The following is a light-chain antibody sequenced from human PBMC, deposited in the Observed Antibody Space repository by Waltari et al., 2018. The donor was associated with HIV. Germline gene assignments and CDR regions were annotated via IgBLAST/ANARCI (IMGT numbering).Light chain of an antibody. CDR2: DVT. J-gene: IGLJ2*01. Sequence: QSALTQPPSASGSPGQSVALSCTGSSNDIGTYNFVSWYQHHPGKAPKLLIYDVTRRPPGIPDRFSVTKSGYTASLTVSDLQVEDEADYYCVSYTEKDTFLLFGGGTKLAV. CDR3: VSYTEKDTFLL. CDR1: SNDIGTYNF. V-gene: IGLV2-8*01.